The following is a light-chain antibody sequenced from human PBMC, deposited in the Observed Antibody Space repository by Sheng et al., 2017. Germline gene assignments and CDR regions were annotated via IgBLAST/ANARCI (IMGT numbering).Light chain of an antibody. CDR1: SGHSSYA. J-gene: IGLJ2*01. CDR2: LNSDGSH. Sequence: QLVLTQSPSASASLGASVKLTCTLSSGHSSYALAWHQQQPEKGPRYLMKLNSDGSHSEGGTGSLIASQAPARGAERYLTISSLQSEDEADYYCQTWATGIHMVFGRRDQADRP. CDR3: QTWATGIHMV. V-gene: IGLV4-69*01.